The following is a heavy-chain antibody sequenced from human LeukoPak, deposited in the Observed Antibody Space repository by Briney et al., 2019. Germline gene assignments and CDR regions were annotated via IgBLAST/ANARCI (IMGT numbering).Heavy chain of an antibody. CDR2: IFYTGST. CDR3: ARHGYCSATSCYYYYYYMDV. CDR1: GGSINNYY. J-gene: IGHJ6*03. V-gene: IGHV4-59*08. D-gene: IGHD2-2*03. Sequence: SETLSLTCTVSGGSINNYYWSWIRQPPGKGLEWIGYIFYTGSTTYNPSLKSRVTISVDTSKNQFSLKLSSVTAADTAVYYCARHGYCSATSCYYYYYYMDVWVKETTVTVSS.